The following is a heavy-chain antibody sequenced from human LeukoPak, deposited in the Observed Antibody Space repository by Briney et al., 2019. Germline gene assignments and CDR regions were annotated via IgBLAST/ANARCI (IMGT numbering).Heavy chain of an antibody. J-gene: IGHJ4*02. V-gene: IGHV3-23*01. Sequence: SGGSLRLSCAASGFTFDNYRMSWVRQAPGKGLEWVSTVNADGGNTYYADSVKGRFTISRDNSKSTLILQMNSLRVEDTDLYYCTKRVKYGGTWDHFADWGQGTLVTVSS. CDR2: VNADGGNT. CDR3: TKRVKYGGTWDHFAD. D-gene: IGHD1-26*01. CDR1: GFTFDNYR.